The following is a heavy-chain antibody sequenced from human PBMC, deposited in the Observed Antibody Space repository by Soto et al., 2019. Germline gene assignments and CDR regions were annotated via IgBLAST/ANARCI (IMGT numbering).Heavy chain of an antibody. Sequence: QVQLQQWGAGLLKPSETLSLTCAVYGGSFSGYYWSWTRQPPGKGLEWIGEINHSGSTNYNPSLKRRVTISVDTSKNQFSLKLSSVTAADTAVYYCARGVYCSSTSCYWGMDVWGQGTTVTVSS. J-gene: IGHJ6*02. V-gene: IGHV4-34*01. D-gene: IGHD2-2*01. CDR1: GGSFSGYY. CDR3: ARGVYCSSTSCYWGMDV. CDR2: INHSGST.